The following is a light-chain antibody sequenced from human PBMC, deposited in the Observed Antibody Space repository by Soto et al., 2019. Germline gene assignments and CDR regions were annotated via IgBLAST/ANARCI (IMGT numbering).Light chain of an antibody. V-gene: IGLV2-14*01. Sequence: QSALTQPASVSGSSGQSITISYTGSSSDVGAYHFVSWYQHHPGKAPKLILYEVTARPSGVSSRFSGSKSGNTASLTISGLQADDEANYYCSSYTSSNTPYVFGTGTKVTVL. CDR1: SSDVGAYHF. J-gene: IGLJ1*01. CDR2: EVT. CDR3: SSYTSSNTPYV.